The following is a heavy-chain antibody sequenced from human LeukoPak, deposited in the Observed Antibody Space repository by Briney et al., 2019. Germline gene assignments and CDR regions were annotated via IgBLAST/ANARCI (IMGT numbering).Heavy chain of an antibody. Sequence: PGGSLRLSCAASGFTFSSYAMSWVRQAPGKGLEWVSAISGSGGSTYYADSVKGRFTISRDNSKNTLYLQMNSLRAEDTAVYYCAKGSPNYYGSGSRGIDYWGQGTLVTVSS. J-gene: IGHJ4*02. CDR1: GFTFSSYA. CDR3: AKGSPNYYGSGSRGIDY. V-gene: IGHV3-23*01. D-gene: IGHD3-10*01. CDR2: ISGSGGST.